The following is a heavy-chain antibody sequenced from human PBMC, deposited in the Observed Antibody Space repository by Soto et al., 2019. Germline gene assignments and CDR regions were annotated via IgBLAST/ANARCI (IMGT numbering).Heavy chain of an antibody. CDR1: GYTFSNYG. V-gene: IGHV1-18*01. Sequence: QVNLVQSGAEVKKPGASVRVPCKAPGYTFSNYGISWVRQAPGQGLEGMGWISAYSGKTNYAQSLQVRVTMTTDTSTNTAYMELRSLTSDDTAVYYCARTGELRLDSWGQGTLVTVSS. CDR2: ISAYSGKT. D-gene: IGHD1-7*01. CDR3: ARTGELRLDS. J-gene: IGHJ4*02.